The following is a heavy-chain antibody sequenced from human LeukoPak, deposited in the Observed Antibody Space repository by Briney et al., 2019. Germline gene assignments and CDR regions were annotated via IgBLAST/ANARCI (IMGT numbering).Heavy chain of an antibody. CDR3: ARDLDGSFDY. Sequence: SETLSLTCTVSGGSISSYYWSWIRQPPGKGLEWIGYIYYSGSTNYNPSLKSRVTISVDTSKNQFSLKLSSVTAADNAVYYCARDLDGSFDYWGQGTLVTVSS. J-gene: IGHJ4*02. CDR1: GGSISSYY. CDR2: IYYSGST. V-gene: IGHV4-59*01.